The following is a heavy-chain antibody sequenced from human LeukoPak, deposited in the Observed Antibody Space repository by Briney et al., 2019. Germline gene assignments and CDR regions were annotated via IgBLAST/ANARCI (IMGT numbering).Heavy chain of an antibody. CDR1: GGSISSGSYY. CDR2: IYTSGST. CDR3: AREKYDFWSGYYYGVWFDP. V-gene: IGHV4-61*02. J-gene: IGHJ5*02. Sequence: SETLSLTCTVSGGSISSGSYYWSWIRQPAGKGLEWIGRIYTSGSTNYNPSLKSRVTISVDTSKNQFSLRLSSVTAADTAVYYCAREKYDFWSGYYYGVWFDPWGQGTLVTVSS. D-gene: IGHD3-3*01.